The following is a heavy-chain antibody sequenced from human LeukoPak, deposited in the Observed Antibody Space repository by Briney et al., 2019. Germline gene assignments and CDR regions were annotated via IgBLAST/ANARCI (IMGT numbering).Heavy chain of an antibody. V-gene: IGHV1-2*06. CDR1: GYTFTDYY. Sequence: GAPVKVSCKASGYTFTDYYMHWVRQAPGQGLEWMGRINANSGGTNYAQQFQGRVTMTRDTSITTAYMELSRLRSDDTAVYYCARDSGITGTTGAIDYWGQGTLVTVSS. CDR2: INANSGGT. CDR3: ARDSGITGTTGAIDY. D-gene: IGHD1-20*01. J-gene: IGHJ4*02.